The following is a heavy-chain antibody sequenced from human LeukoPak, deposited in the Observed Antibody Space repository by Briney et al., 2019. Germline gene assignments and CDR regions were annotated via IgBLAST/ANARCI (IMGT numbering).Heavy chain of an antibody. CDR1: GFTFSSYG. CDR3: AKGGKWLVPNIYYYYYMDV. D-gene: IGHD6-19*01. V-gene: IGHV3-33*06. CDR2: IWYDGSNK. Sequence: PGGSLRLSCAASGFTFSSYGMHWVRQAPGKGLEWVAVIWYDGSNKYYADSVKGRFTISRDNSKNTLYLQMYSLRAEDTAVYYCAKGGKWLVPNIYYYYYMDVWGKGTTVTVSS. J-gene: IGHJ6*03.